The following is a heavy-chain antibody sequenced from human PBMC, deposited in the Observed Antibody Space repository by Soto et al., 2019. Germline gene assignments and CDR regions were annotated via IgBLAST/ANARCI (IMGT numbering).Heavy chain of an antibody. J-gene: IGHJ5*02. D-gene: IGHD4-17*01. CDR2: INTGNGNT. Sequence: GASVKVSCKASGSTFTSYAMHWVRQAPGQSLEWMGWINTGNGNTKYSQKLQGRVTITRDTSASTAYMELSSLRSEDTAVYYCARDHFPTTDADDYGDSGAHPNWFDPWGQGTLVTVSS. CDR3: ARDHFPTTDADDYGDSGAHPNWFDP. V-gene: IGHV1-3*04. CDR1: GSTFTSYA.